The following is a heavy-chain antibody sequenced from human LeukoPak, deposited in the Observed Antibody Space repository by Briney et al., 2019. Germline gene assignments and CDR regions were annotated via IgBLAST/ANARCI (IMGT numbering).Heavy chain of an antibody. J-gene: IGHJ5*02. V-gene: IGHV3-11*04. CDR2: ISSSGSTI. CDR3: ARVRRDLGYCSSTSCYKYWFDP. CDR1: GFTFSDYY. Sequence: KAGGSLRLSCAASGFTFSDYYMSWIRQAPGKGLEWVSYISSSGSTICYADSVKGRFTISRDNAKNSLYLQMNSLRAEDTAVYYCARVRRDLGYCSSTSCYKYWFDPWGQGTLVTVSS. D-gene: IGHD2-2*02.